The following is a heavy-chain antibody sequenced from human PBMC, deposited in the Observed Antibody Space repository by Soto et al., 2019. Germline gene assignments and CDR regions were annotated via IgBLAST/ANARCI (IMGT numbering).Heavy chain of an antibody. J-gene: IGHJ4*02. CDR3: ERASVGPTGGGSWIMPFDY. D-gene: IGHD2-15*01. Sequence: PXEGLSVTGPVSGGSISNYYWSWIRQPSGKGLEWIGRIYTGGSTNYNPSLKSRVTMSTDTSKNQFSLRLTSVTAADTAVYYCERASVGPTGGGSWIMPFDYWGQGALVTVYS. V-gene: IGHV4-4*07. CDR1: GGSISNYY. CDR2: IYTGGST.